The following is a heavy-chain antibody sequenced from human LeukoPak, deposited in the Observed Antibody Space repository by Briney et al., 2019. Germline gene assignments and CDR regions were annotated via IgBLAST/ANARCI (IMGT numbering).Heavy chain of an antibody. V-gene: IGHV3-74*01. CDR2: INSDGSST. CDR1: GFXLSGNW. D-gene: IGHD2-15*01. CDR3: ARRDNYDY. Sequence: GGSLRLSCRASGFXLSGNWIHWVRQAPGKGLVWVSRINSDGSSTSYADSVKGRFTISRDNAKNTLYLQMNSLRAEDTAVYYCARRDNYDYWGQGTLVTVSS. J-gene: IGHJ4*02.